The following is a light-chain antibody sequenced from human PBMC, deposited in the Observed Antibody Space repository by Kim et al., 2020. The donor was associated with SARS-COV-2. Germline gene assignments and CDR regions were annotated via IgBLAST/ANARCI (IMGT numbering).Light chain of an antibody. J-gene: IGLJ2*01. CDR1: SLRSYY. V-gene: IGLV3-19*01. Sequence: SSELTQDSAVSVALGQTVRITCQGDSLRSYYATWYQQKPGQTPIVVIYGKNNRPSGIPDRFSGSSSGNTASLTITGTQAGEEADYYCNSRVSSDNVVLGG. CDR2: GKN. CDR3: NSRVSSDNVV.